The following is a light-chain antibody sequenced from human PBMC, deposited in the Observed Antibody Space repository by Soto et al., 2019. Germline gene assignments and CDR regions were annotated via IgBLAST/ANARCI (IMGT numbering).Light chain of an antibody. CDR1: QSVSSY. J-gene: IGKJ5*01. CDR3: QQRSNWPPIT. CDR2: DAS. V-gene: IGKV3-11*01. Sequence: ALTQSPGTLSSSPGERATLSCRASQSVSSYLAWYQQKPGQAPRLLIYDASNRATGIPARFSGSGSGTDFTLTISSLEPEDFAVYYCQQRSNWPPITFGQGTRLEI.